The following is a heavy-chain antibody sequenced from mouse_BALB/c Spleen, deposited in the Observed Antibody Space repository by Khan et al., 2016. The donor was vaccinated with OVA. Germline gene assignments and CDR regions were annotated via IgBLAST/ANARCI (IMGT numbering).Heavy chain of an antibody. J-gene: IGHJ4*01. CDR1: GFSLSSYG. CDR3: AKFTPDYYSMDY. D-gene: IGHD1-1*01. Sequence: QVQLQQSGPGLVAPSQSLSITCTVSGFSLSSYGVNWVRQPPGKGLEWLGVIWGDGSTNYHSALISRLIITKDNSKSQVFLKLNSLQTDDTATYYCAKFTPDYYSMDYWGQGTSITVSS. V-gene: IGHV2-3*01. CDR2: IWGDGST.